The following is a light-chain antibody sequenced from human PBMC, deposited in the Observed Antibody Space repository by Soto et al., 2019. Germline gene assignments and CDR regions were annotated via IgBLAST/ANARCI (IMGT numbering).Light chain of an antibody. CDR3: GSYSSSSTLYV. CDR1: SSDVGGSNY. J-gene: IGLJ1*01. CDR2: DVR. Sequence: QSALTQPASVSGSPGQSITISCTGTSSDVGGSNYVSWYQQHPGKAPKLMIYDVRNRPSGVSNRFSGSKSGNTASLTISGLQAEDEAAYYCGSYSSSSTLYVFGTGTKLTVL. V-gene: IGLV2-14*03.